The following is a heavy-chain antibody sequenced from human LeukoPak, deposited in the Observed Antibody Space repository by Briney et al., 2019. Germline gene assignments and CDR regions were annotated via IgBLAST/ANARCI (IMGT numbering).Heavy chain of an antibody. V-gene: IGHV3-48*03. CDR3: ARGGNYAPFDY. CDR2: IGNTGSPI. D-gene: IGHD1-26*01. J-gene: IGHJ4*02. CDR1: GFTFRNEE. Sequence: PGGSLRLSCVVPGFTFRNEEMNWVRQVPGKGLEWVAYIGNTGSPINYGESVKGRFTISRDNAKNSLYLQMNSLRGDDTGIYYCARGGNYAPFDYWGQGALVAVSS.